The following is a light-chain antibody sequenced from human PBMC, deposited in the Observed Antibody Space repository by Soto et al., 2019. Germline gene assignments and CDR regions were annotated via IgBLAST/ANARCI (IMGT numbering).Light chain of an antibody. CDR2: DIS. Sequence: QTVVTQEPSLTVSPGGAVTLTCGFSTGAVTSGHYPYWFQQKPGQAPRTLIYDISNKHSWTPARFSGSLLGGKAALTLSGAQPEDEAEYYCLLFYSGARPVFGGGAQLTVL. V-gene: IGLV7-46*01. CDR3: LLFYSGARPV. J-gene: IGLJ7*01. CDR1: TGAVTSGHY.